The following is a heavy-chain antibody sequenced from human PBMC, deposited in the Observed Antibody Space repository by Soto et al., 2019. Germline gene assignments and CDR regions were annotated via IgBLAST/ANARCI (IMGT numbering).Heavy chain of an antibody. D-gene: IGHD2-2*02. V-gene: IGHV1-18*01. CDR1: GYTFTSYG. CDR2: ISAYNGNT. J-gene: IGHJ6*03. CDR3: ARGYCSSTSCYIPYYYYMDV. Sequence: QVQLVQSGAEVKKPGASVKVSCKASGYTFTSYGISWVRQAPGQGLEWMGWISAYNGNTNYAQKLQGRVTMTTDTSMSTAYMELRSLRSDDTAVYYCARGYCSSTSCYIPYYYYMDVWGKGTTVTVSS.